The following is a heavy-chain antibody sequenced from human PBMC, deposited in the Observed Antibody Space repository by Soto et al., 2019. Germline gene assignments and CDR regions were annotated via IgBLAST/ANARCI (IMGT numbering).Heavy chain of an antibody. V-gene: IGHV4-31*03. CDR3: AASCVGCGGFNYYGMDV. J-gene: IGHJ6*02. CDR2: IYYSGTT. Sequence: SETLSLTCSVSGASISSGGYYWNWIRQHPGKGLEWIGYIYYSGTTYYNPSLKSRVTISVDTSKNQFSLKLSSVTAADTAVYYCAASCVGCGGFNYYGMDVWGQGTMVTVSS. CDR1: GASISSGGYY. D-gene: IGHD2-21*01.